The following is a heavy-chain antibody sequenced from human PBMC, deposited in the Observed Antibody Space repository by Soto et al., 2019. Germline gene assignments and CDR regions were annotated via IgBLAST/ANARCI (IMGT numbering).Heavy chain of an antibody. V-gene: IGHV1-18*01. CDR3: ARQSYYGPGGAY. CDR2: ISAYNGNT. Sequence: QVQLVQSGAEVKKPGASVKVSCKASGYTFTSYGISSVLQAPGQGLEWMGWISAYNGNTNYAQKLQARVTMTTDTSTSTAYMELRRLRTDDTAVNYCARQSYYGPGGAYWGQRYLVTVSS. J-gene: IGHJ4*02. CDR1: GYTFTSYG. D-gene: IGHD3-10*01.